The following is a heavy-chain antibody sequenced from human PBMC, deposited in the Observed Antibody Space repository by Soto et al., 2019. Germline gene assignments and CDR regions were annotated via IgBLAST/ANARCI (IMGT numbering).Heavy chain of an antibody. J-gene: IGHJ5*02. CDR1: GGTFSRYA. D-gene: IGHD3-22*01. CDR3: ARGGVFRYYYDSSGYYHVWFDP. CDR2: IIPIFGTA. V-gene: IGHV1-69*13. Sequence: ASVKVSFKASGGTFSRYAISWLRQAPGQGLEWMGGIIPIFGTANYAQKFQGRVTITADESTSTAYMELSSLRSEDTAVYYCARGGVFRYYYDSSGYYHVWFDPWGQGTLVTVSS.